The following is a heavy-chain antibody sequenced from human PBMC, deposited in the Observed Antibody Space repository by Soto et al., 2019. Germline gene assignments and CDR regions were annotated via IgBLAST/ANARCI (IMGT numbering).Heavy chain of an antibody. CDR3: ARDLGYGMDF. CDR1: GGSVSSGSYY. CDR2: IYYSGST. J-gene: IGHJ6*02. V-gene: IGHV4-61*01. D-gene: IGHD3-10*01. Sequence: SETLSLTCTVSGGSVSSGSYYWSWIRQPPGKGLEWIGYIYYSGSTNYNPSLKSRVTISVDTSKNQFSLKLSSVTAADTAVYYCARDLGYGMDFWGQGTTVTVSS.